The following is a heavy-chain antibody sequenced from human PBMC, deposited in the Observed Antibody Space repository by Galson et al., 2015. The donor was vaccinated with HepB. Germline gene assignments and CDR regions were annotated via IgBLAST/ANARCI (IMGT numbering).Heavy chain of an antibody. CDR1: GFTFSSYG. D-gene: IGHD2-8*01. V-gene: IGHV3-33*06. J-gene: IGHJ6*02. CDR3: AKDRGVGGALGMDV. Sequence: SLRLSCAASGFTFSSYGMHWVRQAPGKGLEWVTLIWYDGSNKYYADSVKGRFTISRDNSKNTLYLQMNSLRAEDTAMYYCAKDRGVGGALGMDVWGQGTTVTVSS. CDR2: IWYDGSNK.